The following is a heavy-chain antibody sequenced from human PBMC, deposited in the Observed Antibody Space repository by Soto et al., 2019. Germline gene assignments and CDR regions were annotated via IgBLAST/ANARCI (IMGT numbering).Heavy chain of an antibody. CDR2: INSGGDTT. Sequence: EVQLLESGGGMVQPGESLRLSCAASGFTFASYTMTWVRQAPGKGLEWVSTINSGGDTTYYSDSVKGRFTISRDSPKNTLFLLMNSQRAEDTAVYYCAKSGGPPASLDVYFDYWGQGTLVTVSS. CDR3: AKSGGPPASLDVYFDY. V-gene: IGHV3-23*01. D-gene: IGHD2-2*01. CDR1: GFTFASYT. J-gene: IGHJ4*02.